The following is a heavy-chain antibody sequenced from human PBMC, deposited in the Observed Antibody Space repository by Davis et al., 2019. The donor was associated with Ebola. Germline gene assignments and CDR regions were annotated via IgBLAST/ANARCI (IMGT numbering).Heavy chain of an antibody. CDR1: GGSISNYH. CDR2: IYYSGST. J-gene: IGHJ5*02. V-gene: IGHV4-59*01. D-gene: IGHD6-6*01. Sequence: GSLRLSCSVSGGSISNYHWNWIRQPPGKGLEWIGYIYYSGSTNYNPSLKSRVTISVDTSKNQFSLKLSSVTAADTAVYYCARAIAARFDPWGQGTLVTVSS. CDR3: ARAIAARFDP.